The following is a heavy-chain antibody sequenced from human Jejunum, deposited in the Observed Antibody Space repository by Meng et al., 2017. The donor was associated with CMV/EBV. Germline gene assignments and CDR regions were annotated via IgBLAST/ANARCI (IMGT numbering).Heavy chain of an antibody. J-gene: IGHJ6*02. CDR2: ISRSGGDT. Sequence: TFNSYAMTWVRQAPGKGLEWVSVISRSGGDTNYADSVKGRFTIPRDNSKNTLYLEMSSLRAEDTAIYYCAKESGQYQMLSYYGLDVWGQGTTVTVSS. V-gene: IGHV3-23*01. D-gene: IGHD2-2*01. CDR1: TFNSYA. CDR3: AKESGQYQMLSYYGLDV.